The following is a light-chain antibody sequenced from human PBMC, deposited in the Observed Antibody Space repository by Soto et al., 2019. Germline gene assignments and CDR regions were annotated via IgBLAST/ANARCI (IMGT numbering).Light chain of an antibody. CDR1: QTISSW. V-gene: IGKV1-5*01. CDR2: GAS. J-gene: IGKJ1*01. Sequence: AKQTISSWLAWYQQKPGKAPKLLIYGASSLDSGVPSRFSGSGSGTEFTLTISRLEPDDFATYYCQQYGSYPGAFGQGTKLDI. CDR3: QQYGSYPGA.